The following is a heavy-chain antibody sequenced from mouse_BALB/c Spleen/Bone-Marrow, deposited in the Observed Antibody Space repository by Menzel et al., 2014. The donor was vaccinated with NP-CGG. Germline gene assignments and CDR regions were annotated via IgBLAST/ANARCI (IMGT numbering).Heavy chain of an antibody. CDR2: FNPNNGGA. Sequence: EVQLQQSGPELVMPGSSGKMSCKTSGYSFTDYTIHWVKQSHGKSLEWIGGFNPNNGGANYNQKFKDKATLTLDKSSRTAYMEFRSLTFEDSAVYYCARAGWYDYWGQGTTLTVSS. CDR1: GYSFTDYT. CDR3: ARAGWYDY. J-gene: IGHJ2*01. V-gene: IGHV1-22*01. D-gene: IGHD1-1*02.